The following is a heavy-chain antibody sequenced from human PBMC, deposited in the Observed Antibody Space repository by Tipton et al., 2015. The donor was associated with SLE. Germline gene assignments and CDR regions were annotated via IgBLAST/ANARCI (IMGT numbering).Heavy chain of an antibody. CDR2: IYHSGKT. V-gene: IGHV4-38-2*02. D-gene: IGHD3-10*01. Sequence: TLSLTCTVSGASITSYYWGWIRQPPGKGLEWIGSIYHSGKTYYNPSLKSRVTISVDTSKNQFSLKLSSVTAADTAVYYCARDSITMVQGDTVSLSWLDPWGQGTLVTVSS. CDR1: GASITSYY. J-gene: IGHJ5*02. CDR3: ARDSITMVQGDTVSLSWLDP.